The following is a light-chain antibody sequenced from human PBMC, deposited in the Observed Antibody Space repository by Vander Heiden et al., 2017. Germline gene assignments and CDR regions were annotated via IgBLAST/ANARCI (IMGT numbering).Light chain of an antibody. CDR3: QLCESTPYT. CDR2: AAS. V-gene: IGKV1-39*01. Sequence: LQMTQSPSSLSASLGDRVTITCRASQSISSYLNWYQQKPGKAPKLLIYAASSFQSAVPSRLSGSAPGTDFTLTIRMLHPEDLATYYSQLCESTPYTSGQATKLEIK. CDR1: QSISSY. J-gene: IGKJ2*01.